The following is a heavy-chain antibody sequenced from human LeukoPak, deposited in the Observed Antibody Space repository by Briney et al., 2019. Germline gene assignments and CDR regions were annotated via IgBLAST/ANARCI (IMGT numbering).Heavy chain of an antibody. Sequence: GGSLRLSCAASGFTFSDYYMSWIRQAPGKGLEWVSYISSSGSTIYYADSVKGRFTTSRDNAKNSLYLQMNSLRAEDTAVYYCARDLEAVAGYFDYWGQGTLVTVSS. V-gene: IGHV3-11*01. D-gene: IGHD6-19*01. CDR3: ARDLEAVAGYFDY. J-gene: IGHJ4*02. CDR2: ISSSGSTI. CDR1: GFTFSDYY.